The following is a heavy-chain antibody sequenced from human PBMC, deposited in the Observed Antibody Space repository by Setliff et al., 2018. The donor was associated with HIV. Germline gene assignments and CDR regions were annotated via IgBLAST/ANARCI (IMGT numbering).Heavy chain of an antibody. V-gene: IGHV4-39*01. CDR1: GGSIRSSSSY. Sequence: PSETLSLTCTVSGGSIRSSSSYWGWIRQPPGKGLEWIGSTYYSGNTHYNPSLESRVTISIDTSNNQFSLNLNSLTAADTAVYYCARHPQYSGYDRPVWGQGTLVTVSS. CDR2: TYYSGNT. D-gene: IGHD5-12*01. J-gene: IGHJ4*02. CDR3: ARHPQYSGYDRPV.